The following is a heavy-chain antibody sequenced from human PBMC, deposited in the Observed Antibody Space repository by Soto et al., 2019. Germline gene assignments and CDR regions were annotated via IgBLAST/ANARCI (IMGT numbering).Heavy chain of an antibody. CDR2: IYYSGST. V-gene: IGHV4-31*03. CDR1: GGSINSGGYY. J-gene: IGHJ4*02. D-gene: IGHD3-3*01. CDR3: ARAQTIFGIITVFDY. Sequence: SETLSLTCTVSGGSINSGGYYWSWIRQHPGKGLEWIGYIYYSGSTYYNPSLKSRVTISVDTSKNQFSLKLTSVTAADTAVYFCARAQTIFGIITVFDYWGQGTLVTSPQ.